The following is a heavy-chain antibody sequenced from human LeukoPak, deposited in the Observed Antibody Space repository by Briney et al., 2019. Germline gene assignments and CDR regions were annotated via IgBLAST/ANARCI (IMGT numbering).Heavy chain of an antibody. CDR2: ISGSGGST. Sequence: QPGGSLRLSCAASGFTFSSYGMSWVRQAPGKGLEWVSAISGSGGSTYYADSVKGRFTISRDNSKNTLYLQMNSLRAEDTAVYYCAKLTAQIAVAGIDIDYWGQGTLVTVSS. J-gene: IGHJ4*02. D-gene: IGHD6-19*01. CDR1: GFTFSSYG. V-gene: IGHV3-23*01. CDR3: AKLTAQIAVAGIDIDY.